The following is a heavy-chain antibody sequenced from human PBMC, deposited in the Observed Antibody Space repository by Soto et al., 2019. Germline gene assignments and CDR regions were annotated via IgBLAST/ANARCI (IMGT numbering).Heavy chain of an antibody. CDR2: INHSGRT. J-gene: IGHJ4*02. D-gene: IGHD5-12*01. Sequence: QVQLQQWGAGRLKPSETLSLTCAVYGGSFSGYYWSWIRQPPGKGLEWIGEINHSGRTKYNPSLKSRATISVDTSKNQLSLTLSYVTAADTAVYYCARGANPAENIVATIFGGRSYFDFWGQGTLVTVSS. CDR3: ARGANPAENIVATIFGGRSYFDF. CDR1: GGSFSGYY. V-gene: IGHV4-34*01.